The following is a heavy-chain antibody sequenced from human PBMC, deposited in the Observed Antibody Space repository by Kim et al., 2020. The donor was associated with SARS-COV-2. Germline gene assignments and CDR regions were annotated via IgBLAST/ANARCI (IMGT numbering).Heavy chain of an antibody. CDR2: ISYDGSNK. Sequence: GGSLRLSCAASGFTFSSYGMHWVRQAPGKGLEWVAVISYDGSNKYYADSVKGRFTISRDNSKNTLYLQMNSLRAEDTAVYYCARGAYYYDSSGYNRGGDYYGMDVWGQGTTVTVSS. V-gene: IGHV3-33*05. CDR1: GFTFSSYG. CDR3: ARGAYYYDSSGYNRGGDYYGMDV. D-gene: IGHD3-22*01. J-gene: IGHJ6*02.